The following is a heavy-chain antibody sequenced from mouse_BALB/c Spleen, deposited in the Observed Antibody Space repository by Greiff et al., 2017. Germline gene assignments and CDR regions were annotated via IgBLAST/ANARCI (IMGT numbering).Heavy chain of an antibody. Sequence: EVKLVESGPGLVKPSQSLSLTCSVTGYSITSGYYWNWIRQFPGNKLEWMGYISYDGSNNYNPSLKNRISITRDTSKNQFFLKLNSVTTEDTATYYCARDRRLPYYFDYWGQGTTLTVSS. CDR3: ARDRRLPYYFDY. J-gene: IGHJ2*01. CDR2: ISYDGSN. CDR1: GYSITSGYY. D-gene: IGHD1-2*01. V-gene: IGHV3-6*02.